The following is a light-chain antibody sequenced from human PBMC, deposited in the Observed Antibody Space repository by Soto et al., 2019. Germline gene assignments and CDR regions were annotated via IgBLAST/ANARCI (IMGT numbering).Light chain of an antibody. Sequence: DIQMTQSPSSLSASVGDRVTITCRASQSISSYLNWYQQKPGKAPKLLIYAASSLQSGVPSRFSGSGSGTDFTRTISSLQHEEFASYYCQQRYSTPLFTFGPGTKVAIK. J-gene: IGKJ3*01. V-gene: IGKV1-39*01. CDR3: QQRYSTPLFT. CDR2: AAS. CDR1: QSISSY.